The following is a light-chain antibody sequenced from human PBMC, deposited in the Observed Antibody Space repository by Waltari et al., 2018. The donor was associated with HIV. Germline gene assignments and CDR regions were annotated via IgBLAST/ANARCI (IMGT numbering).Light chain of an antibody. CDR2: DYD. CDR3: QVWDSRRGLTFV. V-gene: IGLV3-21*02. J-gene: IGLJ1*01. Sequence: SYVLIQPPSVSVAPGQPAPITCGGNNIESKSVHWYQQKPGPAHVLDVSDYDDRTWGIAGRVSGSNSGNTATVTISRVEAGDEAEYDCQVWDSRRGLTFVFGSGTKVTVL. CDR1: NIESKS.